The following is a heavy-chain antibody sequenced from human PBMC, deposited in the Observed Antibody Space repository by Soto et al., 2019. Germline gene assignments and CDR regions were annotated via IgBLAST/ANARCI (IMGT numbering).Heavy chain of an antibody. Sequence: ASVKVSCKASGYTFTTNGISWLQQEHGEGLEWLGWINTHNGNTNYAQNLQGRVFMTADTSTNTAYMELRSLRSDDTAIYFCTREGSAPYYYYAMDAWGQGTTVTVSS. J-gene: IGHJ6*02. CDR1: GYTFTTNG. CDR2: INTHNGNT. CDR3: TREGSAPYYYYAMDA. V-gene: IGHV1-18*01. D-gene: IGHD3-10*01.